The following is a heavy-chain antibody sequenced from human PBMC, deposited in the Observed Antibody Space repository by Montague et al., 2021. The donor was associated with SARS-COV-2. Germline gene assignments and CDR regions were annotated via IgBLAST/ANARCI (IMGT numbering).Heavy chain of an antibody. V-gene: IGHV4-34*01. J-gene: IGHJ6*02. CDR3: ARSGGVYTESSYLAAYYYGMDV. D-gene: IGHD1-26*01. CDR1: GGSFSGYY. CDR2: INHSGST. Sequence: SETLSLTCTVYGGSFSGYYWSWIRQPPGKGLEWIGEINHSGSTNYNPSLKSRVTISVDTSKNHFSLKLSSVTAAHTAVYYCARSGGVYTESSYLAAYYYGMDVWGQGTTVTVSS.